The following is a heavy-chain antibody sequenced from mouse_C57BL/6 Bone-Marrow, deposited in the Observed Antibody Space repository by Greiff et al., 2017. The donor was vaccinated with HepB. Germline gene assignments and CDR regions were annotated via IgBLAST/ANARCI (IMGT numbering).Heavy chain of an antibody. CDR1: GFTFSDYY. V-gene: IGHV5-16*01. J-gene: IGHJ1*03. D-gene: IGHD1-1*01. CDR3: ARNPPIYYYGSSYWYFDV. Sequence: EVMLVESEGGLVQPGSSMKLSCTASGFTFSDYYMAWVRQVPEKGLEWVANINYDGSSTYYLDSLKSRFIISRDNAKNILYLQMSSLKSEDTATYYCARNPPIYYYGSSYWYFDVWGTGTTVTVSS. CDR2: INYDGSST.